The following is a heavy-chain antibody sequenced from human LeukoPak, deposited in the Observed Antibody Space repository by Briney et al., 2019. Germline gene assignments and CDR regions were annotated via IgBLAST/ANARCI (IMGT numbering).Heavy chain of an antibody. D-gene: IGHD3-16*01. CDR2: ISGSGANT. CDR3: AKDSNRGVWGSYRAYDY. CDR1: GFTFSSYD. V-gene: IGHV3-23*01. J-gene: IGHJ4*02. Sequence: GGSLRLSCAASGFTFSSYDMSWVRQAPRKGLEWVSAISGSGANTYDADSVKGRFTISRDNSKNTLYLQMNSLRAEDTAVYYCAKDSNRGVWGSYRAYDYWGQGTLVTVSS.